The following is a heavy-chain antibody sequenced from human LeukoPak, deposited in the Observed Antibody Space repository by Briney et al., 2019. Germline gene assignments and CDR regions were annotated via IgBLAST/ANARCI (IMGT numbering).Heavy chain of an antibody. J-gene: IGHJ4*02. CDR3: ARVPSPGQWPVRFDS. D-gene: IGHD6-19*01. V-gene: IGHV3-74*01. CDR2: INSDGSMT. CDR1: GFIFSNYW. Sequence: GGSLRLSCAASGFIFSNYWMHWVRQAPGKGLVWVSRINSDGSMTNYADFVKGRFTISRDNAKNTLYLQMNSLRVEDTAVYFCARVPSPGQWPVRFDSWGQGTQVTVSS.